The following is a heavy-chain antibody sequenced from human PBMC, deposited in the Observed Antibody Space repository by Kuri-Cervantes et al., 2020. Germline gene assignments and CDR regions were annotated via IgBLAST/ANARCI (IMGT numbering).Heavy chain of an antibody. V-gene: IGHV4-38-2*01. CDR3: ARGTMITFGGVIAPNYFDY. Sequence: GSLRLSCAVSGYSISSGYYWGWIRQPPGKGLEWIGSIYHSGSTYYNPSLKSRVTISVDTSKNQFSLKLSSVTAADTAVYYCARGTMITFGGVIAPNYFDYWGQGTLGTVSS. D-gene: IGHD3-16*02. J-gene: IGHJ4*02. CDR2: IYHSGST. CDR1: GYSISSGYY.